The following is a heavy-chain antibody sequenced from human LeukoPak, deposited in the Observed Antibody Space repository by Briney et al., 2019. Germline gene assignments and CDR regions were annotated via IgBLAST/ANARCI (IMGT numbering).Heavy chain of an antibody. Sequence: GGSLRLSCAASGFTFSSYAMSWVRQAPGKGLEWVSAISGSGGSTYYADSVKGRFTISRDNSKNTLYLQMNSLRAEDTAVYYCAKVRIVVVPAAIFFGAFDIWGQGTRVTVSS. D-gene: IGHD2-2*02. V-gene: IGHV3-23*01. CDR3: AKVRIVVVPAAIFFGAFDI. CDR2: ISGSGGST. CDR1: GFTFSSYA. J-gene: IGHJ3*02.